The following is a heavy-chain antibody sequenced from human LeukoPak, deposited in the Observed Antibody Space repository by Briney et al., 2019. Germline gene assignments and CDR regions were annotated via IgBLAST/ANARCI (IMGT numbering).Heavy chain of an antibody. D-gene: IGHD3-3*01. CDR3: ARDRNYDFWSGYSPFDI. CDR1: GYTFTGYY. J-gene: IGHJ3*02. Sequence: GASVKVSCKASGYTFTGYYMHWVRQAPGQGLEWMGIINPSGGSTSYAQKFQGRVTMTRDTSTSTVYMELSSLRSEDTAVYYCARDRNYDFWSGYSPFDIWGQGTMVTVSS. CDR2: INPSGGST. V-gene: IGHV1-46*01.